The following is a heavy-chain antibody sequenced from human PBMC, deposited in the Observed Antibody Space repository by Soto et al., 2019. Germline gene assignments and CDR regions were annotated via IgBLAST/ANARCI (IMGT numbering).Heavy chain of an antibody. CDR2: IYYSGST. V-gene: IGHV4-31*03. CDR3: ARGYYDYVWGSYFGYGRYFDL. Sequence: NPSETLSLTCTVSGGSISSGGYYWSWIRQHPGKGLEWIGYIYYSGSTYCNPALKSRVTISVDTSKNQFSLKLSSVTAADTAVYYCARGYYDYVWGSYFGYGRYFDLWGRGTLVTVSS. CDR1: GGSISSGGYY. D-gene: IGHD3-16*01. J-gene: IGHJ2*01.